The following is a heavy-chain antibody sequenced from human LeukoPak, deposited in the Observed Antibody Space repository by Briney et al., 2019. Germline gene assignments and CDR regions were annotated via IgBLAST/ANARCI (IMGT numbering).Heavy chain of an antibody. Sequence: SETLSLTCAVYGGSFSGYYWSWIRQPPGKGLEWIGEINHSGSTNYNPSLKSRVTISVDTSKNQFSLKLSSVTAADTAVYYCASVRYYYGSGSYYQFDYWGQGTLVTVSS. J-gene: IGHJ4*02. CDR1: GGSFSGYY. CDR3: ASVRYYYGSGSYYQFDY. V-gene: IGHV4-34*01. D-gene: IGHD3-10*01. CDR2: INHSGST.